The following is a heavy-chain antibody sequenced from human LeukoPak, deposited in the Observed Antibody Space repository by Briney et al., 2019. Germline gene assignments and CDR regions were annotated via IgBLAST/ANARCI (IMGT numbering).Heavy chain of an antibody. D-gene: IGHD2-2*01. Sequence: GGSLRLSCAASGFTFSSYSMNWVRQAPGKGLEWVSSISSSSSYIYYADSVKGRFSISRDNAKNSLYLQMNSLRAEDTAVYYCARAEGSIALDYWGQGTLVTVSS. CDR3: ARAEGSIALDY. CDR1: GFTFSSYS. CDR2: ISSSSSYI. V-gene: IGHV3-21*01. J-gene: IGHJ4*02.